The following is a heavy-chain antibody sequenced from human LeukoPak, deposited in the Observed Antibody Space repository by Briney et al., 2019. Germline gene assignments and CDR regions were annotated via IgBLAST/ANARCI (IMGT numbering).Heavy chain of an antibody. CDR2: IYPGDSDT. Sequence: GASLQISCKGSGSSFTSYWIGWARPLPGKGLEWMGIIYPGDSDTRYSPSFQGQVTISADKSISTAYLQWSSLKASDTAMYYCARHDGSGISSGDYWGQGTLVTVSS. CDR1: GSSFTSYW. D-gene: IGHD3-10*01. CDR3: ARHDGSGISSGDY. J-gene: IGHJ4*02. V-gene: IGHV5-51*01.